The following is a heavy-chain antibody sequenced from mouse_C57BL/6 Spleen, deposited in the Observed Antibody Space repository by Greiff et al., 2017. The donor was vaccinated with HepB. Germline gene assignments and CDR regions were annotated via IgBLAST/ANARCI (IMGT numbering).Heavy chain of an antibody. V-gene: IGHV1-69*01. J-gene: IGHJ4*01. Sequence: QVQLQQPGAELVMPGASVKLSCKASGYTFTSYWMHWVKQRPGQGLECIGEIDPSDSYTNYNQKFKGKSTLTVDKSSSTAYMQLSSLTSEDSAVYYCARSIYYSNPDYAMDYWGQGTSVTVSS. CDR2: IDPSDSYT. CDR3: ARSIYYSNPDYAMDY. CDR1: GYTFTSYW. D-gene: IGHD2-5*01.